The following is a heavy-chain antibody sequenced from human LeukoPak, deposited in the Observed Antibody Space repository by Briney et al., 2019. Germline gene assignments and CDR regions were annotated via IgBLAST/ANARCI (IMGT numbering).Heavy chain of an antibody. Sequence: GGSLRLSCAASGFTFSSYAMTWVRQAPGKGLEWVSTVSGSAGRTDYADSVKGRFTISRDNLRNTLYLQMNGLRAEDTAVYYCAKNRGHCVDGVCHNYYYMDVWGRGTTVTVSS. J-gene: IGHJ6*03. V-gene: IGHV3-23*01. CDR3: AKNRGHCVDGVCHNYYYMDV. D-gene: IGHD2-8*02. CDR1: GFTFSSYA. CDR2: VSGSAGRT.